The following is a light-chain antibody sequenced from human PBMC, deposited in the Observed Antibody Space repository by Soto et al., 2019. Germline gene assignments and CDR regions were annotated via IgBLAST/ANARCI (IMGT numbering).Light chain of an antibody. CDR2: AAS. CDR1: QTISSY. CDR3: QQSYFTPPT. V-gene: IGKV1-39*01. Sequence: DIQMTQSPSSLSASVGDRVTITCRASQTISSYLNWYHQKPGKAPELLISAASNLESGVPSRFSGSGSGTDFTLTISSLRPEDVATYYCQQSYFTPPTFGGGTKVDIK. J-gene: IGKJ4*01.